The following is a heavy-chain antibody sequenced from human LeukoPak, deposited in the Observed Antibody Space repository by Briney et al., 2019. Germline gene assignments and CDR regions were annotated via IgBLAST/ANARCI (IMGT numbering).Heavy chain of an antibody. J-gene: IGHJ4*02. CDR1: GFTFSRYW. Sequence: GGSLRLSCAASGFTFSRYWMHWVRQVPGKGLVCVSHIHFDGSRTYYADSVKGRFTISRDNAKNTLYLQMSSLRAEDTALYYCVAFYFDSSGYYKSDYWGQGTLVTVSS. V-gene: IGHV3-74*01. CDR2: IHFDGSRT. CDR3: VAFYFDSSGYYKSDY. D-gene: IGHD3-22*01.